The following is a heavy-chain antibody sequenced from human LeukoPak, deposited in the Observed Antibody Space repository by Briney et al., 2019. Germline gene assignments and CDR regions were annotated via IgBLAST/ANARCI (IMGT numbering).Heavy chain of an antibody. V-gene: IGHV3-23*01. Sequence: GGSLRLSCAASGITNNSHSMTWVRQARGKGLEWLSSISGSGNSAYYADSVKGRFTISRDNSKNTLYLQMNSLRAEDTAVYYCARGPYSSSWYPYYFDYWGQGTLVTVSS. CDR1: GITNNSHS. J-gene: IGHJ4*02. CDR3: ARGPYSSSWYPYYFDY. D-gene: IGHD6-13*01. CDR2: ISGSGNSA.